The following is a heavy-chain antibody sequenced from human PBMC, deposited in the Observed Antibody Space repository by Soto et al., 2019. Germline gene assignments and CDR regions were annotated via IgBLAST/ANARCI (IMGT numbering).Heavy chain of an antibody. D-gene: IGHD3-22*01. V-gene: IGHV1-2*04. CDR1: GYTFTGYY. J-gene: IGHJ6*02. CDR3: ARGGKRAYYDSSGYSYHYYYYGMDV. Sequence: ASVKVSCKASGYTFTGYYMHWVRQAPGQGLEWMGWINPNSGGTNYAQKFQGWVTMTRDTSISTAYMELSRLRSDDTAVYYCARGGKRAYYDSSGYSYHYYYYGMDVWGQGTTVTVSS. CDR2: INPNSGGT.